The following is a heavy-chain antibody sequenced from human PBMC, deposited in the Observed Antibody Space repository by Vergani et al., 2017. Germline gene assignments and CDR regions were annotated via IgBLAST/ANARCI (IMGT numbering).Heavy chain of an antibody. J-gene: IGHJ6*03. CDR2: IYYSGST. Sequence: QVQLQESGPGLVKPSQTLSLTCTVSGGSISSGDYYWSWIRQPPGKGLEWIGYIYYSGSTYYNPSLKSRVTISVDTSKNQFSLKLSSVNAADTAGYYCARDGGNYGSWSYYSSGYYYYYMDVWGKGTTVTVSS. CDR1: GGSISSGDYY. CDR3: ARDGGNYGSWSYYSSGYYYYYMDV. V-gene: IGHV4-30-4*01. D-gene: IGHD3-10*01.